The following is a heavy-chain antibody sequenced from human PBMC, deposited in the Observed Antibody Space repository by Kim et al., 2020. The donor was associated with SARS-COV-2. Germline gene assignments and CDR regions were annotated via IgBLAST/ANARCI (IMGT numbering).Heavy chain of an antibody. Sequence: GGSLRLSCAASGFTFSSYGMHWVRQAPGKGLEWVAVISYDGSNKYYADSVKGRFTISRDNSKNTLYLQMNSLRAEDTAVYYCAKAEQRNMITFGGVISPFDYWGQGTLVTVSS. CDR1: GFTFSSYG. V-gene: IGHV3-30*18. CDR2: ISYDGSNK. D-gene: IGHD3-16*02. CDR3: AKAEQRNMITFGGVISPFDY. J-gene: IGHJ4*02.